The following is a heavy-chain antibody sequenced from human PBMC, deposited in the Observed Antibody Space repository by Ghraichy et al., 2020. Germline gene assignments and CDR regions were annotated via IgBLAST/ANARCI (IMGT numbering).Heavy chain of an antibody. J-gene: IGHJ4*02. D-gene: IGHD2-15*01. CDR1: GGSISGSF. CDR3: ATGTGGGSNSRYYFDS. V-gene: IGHV4-59*03. Sequence: SETLSLTCTVSGGSISGSFWSWIRQPPGKGLEWIGYIYYSGSTNYNPSLKSRVTISIETSKNQFSLNLSAVTAADTAVYYCATGTGGGSNSRYYFDSWGQGTLVTVSS. CDR2: IYYSGST.